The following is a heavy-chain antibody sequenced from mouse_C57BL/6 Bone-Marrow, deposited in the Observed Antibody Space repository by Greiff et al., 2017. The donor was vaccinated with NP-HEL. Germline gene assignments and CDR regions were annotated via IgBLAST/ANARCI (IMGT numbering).Heavy chain of an antibody. V-gene: IGHV1-7*01. Sequence: QVTLKESGAELVKPGASVKLSCKASGYTFTSYWMHWVKQRPGQGLEWIGYINPSSGYTKYNQKFKDKATLTADKSSSTAYMQLSRLTYEDSAVYYCAGTTVVATDFDYWGQGTTLTVSS. CDR3: AGTTVVATDFDY. CDR2: INPSSGYT. J-gene: IGHJ2*01. D-gene: IGHD1-1*01. CDR1: GYTFTSYW.